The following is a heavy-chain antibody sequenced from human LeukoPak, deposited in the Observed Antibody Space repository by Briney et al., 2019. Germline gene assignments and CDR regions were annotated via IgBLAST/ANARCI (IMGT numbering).Heavy chain of an antibody. V-gene: IGHV1-18*01. J-gene: IGHJ6*02. Sequence: ASVKVSCKASGYTFTSYGISWVRQAPGQGLEWMGWISAYSGNTNYAQKLQGRVTMTTDTSTSTAYMELRSLRSDDTAVYYCASFSCSSTSCYSPYYYYGMDVWGQGTTVTVSS. CDR2: ISAYSGNT. D-gene: IGHD2-2*02. CDR3: ASFSCSSTSCYSPYYYYGMDV. CDR1: GYTFTSYG.